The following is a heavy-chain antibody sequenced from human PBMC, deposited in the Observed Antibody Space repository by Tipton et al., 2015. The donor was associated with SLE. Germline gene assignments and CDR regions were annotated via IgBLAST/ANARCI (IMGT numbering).Heavy chain of an antibody. D-gene: IGHD3-3*01. CDR2: IYTSGST. J-gene: IGHJ5*02. Sequence: TLSLTCTVSGGSISSSSYYWSWIRQPAGKGLEWIGRIYTSGSTNYNPSLKSRVTISVDTSKNQFSLKLSSVTAADTAVYYCARGDYDFWSGPWYWFDPWGQGTLVTVSS. CDR1: GGSISSSSYY. V-gene: IGHV4-61*02. CDR3: ARGDYDFWSGPWYWFDP.